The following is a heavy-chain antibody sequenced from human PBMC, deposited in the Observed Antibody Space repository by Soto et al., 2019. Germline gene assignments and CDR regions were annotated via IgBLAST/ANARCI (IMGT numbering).Heavy chain of an antibody. D-gene: IGHD1-20*01. CDR1: GFTVGNNY. V-gene: IGHV3-53*01. CDR3: MTEYKGY. J-gene: IGHJ4*02. Sequence: GGSLSLSGSASGFTVGNNYMSWVRQAPGKGLEWVSVIYSEGTPYYADSVKGRFTISRENSNNTLYLHMNSLRAEDTAVYYCMTEYKGYWGQGTPVTVSS. CDR2: IYSEGTP.